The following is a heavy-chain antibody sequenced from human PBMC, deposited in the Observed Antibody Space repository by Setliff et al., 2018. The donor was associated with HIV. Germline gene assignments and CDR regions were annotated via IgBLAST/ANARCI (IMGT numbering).Heavy chain of an antibody. CDR1: GGSFSGFY. J-gene: IGHJ4*02. CDR3: ARVRYCGSPSCRKEFDF. Sequence: SETLSLTCAVYGGSFSGFYWSWIRQAPGKGLEWIGEINHSGKTNYNPSLKSRITLSVDTSENQFALKLASVTAADTAVYYCARVRYCGSPSCRKEFDFWGQGTLVTVSS. CDR2: INHSGKT. D-gene: IGHD2-21*01. V-gene: IGHV4-34*01.